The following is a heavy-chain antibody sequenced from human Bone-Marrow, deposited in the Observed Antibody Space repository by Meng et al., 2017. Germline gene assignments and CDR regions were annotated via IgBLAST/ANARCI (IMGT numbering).Heavy chain of an antibody. CDR3: ARASWDYYGSSGNFDY. J-gene: IGHJ4*02. V-gene: IGHV3-53*04. CDR1: GFTVSSNY. Sequence: GESLKISCAASGFTVSSNYMSWVRQAPGKGLEWVSVINSGGSTYYADSVKGRFTITRHNSKNTLYLQMNSLRAEDAAVYYCARASWDYYGSSGNFDYWGQGTPVTVSS. D-gene: IGHD3-22*01. CDR2: INSGGST.